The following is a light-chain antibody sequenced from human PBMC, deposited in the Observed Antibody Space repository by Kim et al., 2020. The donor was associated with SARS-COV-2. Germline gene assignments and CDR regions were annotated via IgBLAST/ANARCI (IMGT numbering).Light chain of an antibody. J-gene: IGKJ2*01. CDR2: AAS. Sequence: SGTVGDRVTITGRARQSIISYLIWAQQKPGSDAKHLSYAASRMQSGVTARCRGSGSGTESTHNKSRLQSEDIATYYSEQNYSRPHTWGQGTNLEI. CDR3: EQNYSRPHT. V-gene: IGKV1-39*01. CDR1: QSIISY.